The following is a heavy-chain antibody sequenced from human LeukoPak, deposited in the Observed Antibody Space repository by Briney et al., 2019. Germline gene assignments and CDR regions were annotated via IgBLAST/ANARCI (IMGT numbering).Heavy chain of an antibody. Sequence: SETLSLTCTVSGGSISSYYWSWIRQPPGKGLEWIGYFYYSGSTNYNPSLKSRVTISVDTSKNQFSLKLSSVTAADTAVYYCARATPYYDFWSGYKGSWFDPWGQGTLVTVSS. CDR1: GGSISSYY. CDR2: FYYSGST. D-gene: IGHD3-3*01. CDR3: ARATPYYDFWSGYKGSWFDP. J-gene: IGHJ5*02. V-gene: IGHV4-59*01.